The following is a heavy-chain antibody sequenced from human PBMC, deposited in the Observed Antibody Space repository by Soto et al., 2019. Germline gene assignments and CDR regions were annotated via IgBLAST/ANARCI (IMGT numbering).Heavy chain of an antibody. J-gene: IGHJ4*02. D-gene: IGHD3-16*01. CDR2: VNWNTGSF. CDR3: VKDTVRSTLRGIFDY. Sequence: EVQLVESGGGLVQPGRSLRLYCAASGFTFDDYAMHWVRQAPGQGLEWVSGVNWNTGSFDYADSVKVRFTISRDNAKNFLYLQMNSLRVDDTALYYCVKDTVRSTLRGIFDYWGPGTRVTVSS. CDR1: GFTFDDYA. V-gene: IGHV3-9*01.